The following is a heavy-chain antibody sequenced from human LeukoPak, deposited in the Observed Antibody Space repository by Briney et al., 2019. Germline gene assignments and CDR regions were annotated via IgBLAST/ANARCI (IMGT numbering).Heavy chain of an antibody. D-gene: IGHD5-18*01. CDR3: ARGGATWIQRGNNWFDP. CDR2: INPSGGST. Sequence: ASVKASCKASGYTFTSYYMHWVRQAPGQGLEWMGIINPSGGSTSYAQKFQGRVTMTRDTSTSTVYMELSSLRSEDTAVYYCARGGATWIQRGNNWFDPWGQGTLVTVSS. V-gene: IGHV1-46*01. J-gene: IGHJ5*02. CDR1: GYTFTSYY.